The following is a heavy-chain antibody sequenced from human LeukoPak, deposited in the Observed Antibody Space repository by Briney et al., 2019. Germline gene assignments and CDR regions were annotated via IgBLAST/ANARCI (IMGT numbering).Heavy chain of an antibody. CDR2: IYYSGST. D-gene: IGHD3-3*01. V-gene: IGHV4-59*08. CDR1: GGSISSYY. J-gene: IGHJ3*02. Sequence: SETLSLTCTVSGGSISSYYWSWIRQPPGKGLEWIGYIYYSGSTYYNPSLKSRVTISVDTSKNQFSLKLSSVTAADTAVYYCARPYFWSSNRDAFDIWGQGTMVTVSS. CDR3: ARPYFWSSNRDAFDI.